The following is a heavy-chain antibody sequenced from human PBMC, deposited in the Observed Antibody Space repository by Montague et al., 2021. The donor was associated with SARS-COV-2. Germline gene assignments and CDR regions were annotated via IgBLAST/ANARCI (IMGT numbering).Heavy chain of an antibody. D-gene: IGHD3-10*01. CDR1: GGSFSGYY. CDR2: INHSGST. Sequence: SETLSLTCAVYGGSFSGYYWNWIRQPPRKGLEWIGEINHSGSTNYNPSLKSRVTMSVDTSKNQFSLKLSSVTAADTAVYYCARGARQGYGFRLGSFDYWGQGTLVTVSS. J-gene: IGHJ4*02. CDR3: ARGARQGYGFRLGSFDY. V-gene: IGHV4-34*01.